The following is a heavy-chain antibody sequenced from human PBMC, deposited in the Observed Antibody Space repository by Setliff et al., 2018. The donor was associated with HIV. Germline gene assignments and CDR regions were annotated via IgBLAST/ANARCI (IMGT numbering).Heavy chain of an antibody. V-gene: IGHV4-59*01. J-gene: IGHJ6*03. Sequence: SETLSLTCSVSGDLSAYTWNWIRQSPGKGLEWIGYVYFDETNYNPSLKGRVTISSDNSKERFSLSLRSVSAADTALYYCARLRSTIAAPGSRYFYYYMDVWGEGTTVTVSS. CDR1: GDLSAYT. CDR3: ARLRSTIAAPGSRYFYYYMDV. D-gene: IGHD6-13*01. CDR2: VYFDET.